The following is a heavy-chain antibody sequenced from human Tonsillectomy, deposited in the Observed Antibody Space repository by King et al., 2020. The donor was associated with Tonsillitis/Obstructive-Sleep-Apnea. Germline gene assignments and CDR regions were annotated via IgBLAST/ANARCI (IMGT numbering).Heavy chain of an antibody. J-gene: IGHJ5*02. CDR3: ARDRGGIVVVPAAIGNWFDP. CDR2: IIPILGIA. CDR1: GGTFSSYA. V-gene: IGHV1-69*10. D-gene: IGHD2-2*02. Sequence: QLVQSGAEVKKPGSSVKVSCKASGGTFSSYAISWVRQAPGQGLEWMGGIIPILGIANYAQKFQGRVTITADKSTSTAYMVLSSLRSEDTAVYYCARDRGGIVVVPAAIGNWFDPWGQGTLVTVSS.